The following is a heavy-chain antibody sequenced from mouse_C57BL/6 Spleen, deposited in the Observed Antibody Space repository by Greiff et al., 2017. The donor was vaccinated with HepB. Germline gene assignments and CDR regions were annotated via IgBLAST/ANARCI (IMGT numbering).Heavy chain of an antibody. CDR3: ARSGTTVVAHYYAMDY. CDR1: GYTFTSYW. V-gene: IGHV1-55*01. J-gene: IGHJ4*01. D-gene: IGHD1-1*01. CDR2: IYPGSGST. Sequence: QVQLKQPGAELVKPGASVKMSCKASGYTFTSYWITWVKQRPGQGLEWIGDIYPGSGSTNYNEKFKSKATLTVDTSSSTAYMQLSSLTSEDSAVYYCARSGTTVVAHYYAMDYWGQGTSVTVSS.